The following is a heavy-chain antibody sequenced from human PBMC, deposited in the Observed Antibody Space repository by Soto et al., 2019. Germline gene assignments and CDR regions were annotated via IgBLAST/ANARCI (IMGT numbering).Heavy chain of an antibody. V-gene: IGHV4-61*08. J-gene: IGHJ6*02. Sequence: PSETLSLTCTVSGGSVCSGDYFWSSIRQSPGKRLEWIAYIYYSGSTNYNTSLKSRATISVDTSKSQVSLTLTSMTAADAALYYCARSPNYYYYGFDVWGQGTAVTVSS. CDR2: IYYSGST. CDR3: ARSPNYYYYGFDV. D-gene: IGHD3-10*01. CDR1: GGSVCSGDYF.